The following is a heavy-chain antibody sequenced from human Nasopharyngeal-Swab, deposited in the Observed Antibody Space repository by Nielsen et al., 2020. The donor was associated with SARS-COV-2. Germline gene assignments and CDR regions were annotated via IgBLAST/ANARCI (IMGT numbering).Heavy chain of an antibody. V-gene: IGHV3-48*02. CDR3: VRRDTGGMDV. D-gene: IGHD5-18*01. Sequence: GESLKISCAASGFTFSSYSMNWVRQAPGKGLEWVSYISSSSSTIYYADSVKGRFTISRDNAKNSLYLQMNSLRDEDTAVYYCVRRDTGGMDVWGQGTTVTVSS. CDR2: ISSSSSTI. CDR1: GFTFSSYS. J-gene: IGHJ6*02.